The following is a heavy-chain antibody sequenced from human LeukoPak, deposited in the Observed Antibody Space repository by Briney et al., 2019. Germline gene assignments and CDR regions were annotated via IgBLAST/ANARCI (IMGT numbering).Heavy chain of an antibody. CDR3: ARELGTYYYGSGSYSLGY. CDR1: GYTFTGYY. J-gene: IGHJ4*02. V-gene: IGHV1-2*02. D-gene: IGHD3-10*01. Sequence: ASVKVSCKASGYTFTGYYMHWVRQAPGQGLEWMGWINPNSGGTNYAQKFQGRVTMTRDTSISTAYMEPRSLRSDDTAVYYCARELGTYYYGSGSYSLGYWGQGTLVTVSS. CDR2: INPNSGGT.